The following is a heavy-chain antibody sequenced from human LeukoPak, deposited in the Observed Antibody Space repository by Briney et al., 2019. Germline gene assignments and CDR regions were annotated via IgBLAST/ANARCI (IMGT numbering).Heavy chain of an antibody. CDR3: VSGYYGMDV. CDR2: IKQDGSEK. CDR1: GFTFSSYW. V-gene: IGHV3-7*05. D-gene: IGHD3-10*01. J-gene: IGHJ6*02. Sequence: GGSLRLSCAAAGFTFSSYWMSWVRQAPGKGLEWVANIKQDGSEKYYVDSVKGRFTLSRDNAKNSLYLQMNSLRAEDTAVYYCVSGYYGMDVWGQGTTVTVSS.